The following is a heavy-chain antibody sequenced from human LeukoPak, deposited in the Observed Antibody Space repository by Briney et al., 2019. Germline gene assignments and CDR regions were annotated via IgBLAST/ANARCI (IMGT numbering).Heavy chain of an antibody. CDR3: ARDHWGYYYDSSGKLIDY. CDR2: ISYDGSNK. J-gene: IGHJ4*02. V-gene: IGHV3-30*03. CDR1: GFTFSSYG. D-gene: IGHD3-22*01. Sequence: PGGSLRLSCAASGFTFSSYGMHWVRQAPGKGLEWVAVISYDGSNKYYADSVKGRFTISRDNSKNTLYLQMNSLRAEDTAVYYCARDHWGYYYDSSGKLIDYWGQGTLVTVSS.